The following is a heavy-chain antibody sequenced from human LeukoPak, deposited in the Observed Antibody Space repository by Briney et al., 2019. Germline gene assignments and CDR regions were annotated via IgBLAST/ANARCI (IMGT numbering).Heavy chain of an antibody. Sequence: GGSLRLSCATSGFTFSSYGMSWVRQAPGKGLEWVSAISGSGGSTYYADSVKGRFTISRDNSKNTLYLQMNSLRVEDTAVYYCAKSKEDCCGSFDPWGQGTLVTVSS. CDR1: GFTFSSYG. CDR2: ISGSGGST. D-gene: IGHD2-15*01. CDR3: AKSKEDCCGSFDP. J-gene: IGHJ5*02. V-gene: IGHV3-23*01.